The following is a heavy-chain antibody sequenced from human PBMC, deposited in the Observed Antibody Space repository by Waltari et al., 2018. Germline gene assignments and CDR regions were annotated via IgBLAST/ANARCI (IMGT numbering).Heavy chain of an antibody. CDR3: AREYCGGDCRLFDY. CDR2: VNPNGGGT. V-gene: IGHV1-2*02. CDR1: RAAGTEHN. J-gene: IGHJ4*02. D-gene: IGHD2-21*02. Sequence: LVQSGAEVMKPGASVRVSCKASRAAGTEHNKHWVRQAPGQGLEWMGWVNPNGGGTNYAQRFAGRITVTWDASITTTYMEFSRLTSGDTAVYFCAREYCGGDCRLFDYWGQGTPVTVSS.